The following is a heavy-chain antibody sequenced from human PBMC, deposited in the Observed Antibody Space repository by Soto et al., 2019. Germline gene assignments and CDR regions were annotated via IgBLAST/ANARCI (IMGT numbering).Heavy chain of an antibody. Sequence: GGSLRLSCAASGFTFSSYAMRWVRQAPGKGLEWVAVISGSGGSTYYADSVKGRFTTSRDNSKNTLYLQMNSLRAEDTAVYYCAKDRQGIRGPSVFDIWGQGTMVTVSS. CDR3: AKDRQGIRGPSVFDI. D-gene: IGHD2-21*01. J-gene: IGHJ3*02. CDR1: GFTFSSYA. V-gene: IGHV3-23*01. CDR2: ISGSGGST.